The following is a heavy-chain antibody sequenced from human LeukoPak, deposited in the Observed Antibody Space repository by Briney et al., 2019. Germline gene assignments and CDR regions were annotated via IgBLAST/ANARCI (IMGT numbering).Heavy chain of an antibody. Sequence: ASVKVSCKASGYTFTSYYMHWVRQAPGQGLEWMGMIIPSDGYTSYAKQFQGRVTMTRDMSTSTVYMELSSLRSEDTAVYYCARGADYYGSGSSTLRFSEPIHDYWGQGTLVTVSS. J-gene: IGHJ4*02. V-gene: IGHV1-46*01. CDR1: GYTFTSYY. CDR2: IIPSDGYT. D-gene: IGHD3-10*01. CDR3: ARGADYYGSGSSTLRFSEPIHDY.